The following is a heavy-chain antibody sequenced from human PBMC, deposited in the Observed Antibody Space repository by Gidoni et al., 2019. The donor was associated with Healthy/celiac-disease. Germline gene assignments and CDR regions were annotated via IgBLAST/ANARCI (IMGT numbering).Heavy chain of an antibody. CDR2: IITLFGTA. Sequence: QVQLVQSGAEVKKPGSSVKVSCKASGCTFSSYAISWVRQAPGQGLEWMGGIITLFGTANYAQKFQGRVTITADESTSTAYMELSSLRSEDTAVYYCACGPNDDSSGYYTNWGQGTLVTVSS. CDR3: ACGPNDDSSGYYTN. V-gene: IGHV1-69*01. D-gene: IGHD3-22*01. J-gene: IGHJ4*02. CDR1: GCTFSSYA.